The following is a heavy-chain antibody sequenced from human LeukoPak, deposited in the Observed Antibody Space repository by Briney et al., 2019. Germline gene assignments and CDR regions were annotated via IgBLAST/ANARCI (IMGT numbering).Heavy chain of an antibody. CDR2: IIPIFGTA. V-gene: IGHV1-69*05. CDR1: GGTFSSYA. Sequence: GASVKVSCKASGGTFSSYAISWVRQAPGQGLEWMGGIIPIFGTANYAQKFQGRVTITTDESTSTAYMELSSLRSEDTAVYYCASWAGGRGSYFANWFDPWGQGTLVTVSS. J-gene: IGHJ5*02. CDR3: ASWAGGRGSYFANWFDP. D-gene: IGHD1-26*01.